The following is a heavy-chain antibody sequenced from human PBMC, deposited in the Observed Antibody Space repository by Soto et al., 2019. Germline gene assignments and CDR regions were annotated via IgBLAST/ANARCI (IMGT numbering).Heavy chain of an antibody. Sequence: EVQLLESGGGLVQPGGSLRLSCAASGFTFGSYAMSWVRQAPGKGLEWVSAIPGTGDNTYYADSVKGRFTISRDNSKNSLYLQLDSLRSENTAVYYCASVPTLPRGGNGPVDYWGQGTLVTVSS. D-gene: IGHD3-10*01. CDR1: GFTFGSYA. CDR3: ASVPTLPRGGNGPVDY. J-gene: IGHJ4*02. V-gene: IGHV3-23*01. CDR2: IPGTGDNT.